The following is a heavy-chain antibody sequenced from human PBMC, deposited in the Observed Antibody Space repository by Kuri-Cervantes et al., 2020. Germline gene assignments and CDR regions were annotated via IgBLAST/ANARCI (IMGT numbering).Heavy chain of an antibody. V-gene: IGHV3-7*01. J-gene: IGHJ6*02. CDR1: GFTFSSYW. Sequence: LSLTCAASGFTFSSYWMSWVRQAPGKGLEWVANIKQDGSEKYYVDSVKGRFTISRDNAKNSLYLQMNSLRAEDTAVYYCARGDRDGYNYFYYYGMDVWGQGTTVTVSS. CDR3: ARGDRDGYNYFYYYGMDV. D-gene: IGHD5-24*01. CDR2: IKQDGSEK.